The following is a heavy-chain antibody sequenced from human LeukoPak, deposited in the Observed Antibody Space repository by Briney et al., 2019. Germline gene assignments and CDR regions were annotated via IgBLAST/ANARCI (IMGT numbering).Heavy chain of an antibody. Sequence: SETLSLTCAVYGGSFSGYYWSWIRQPPGKGLEWIGEINHSGSTNYNPSLKRRVTISVDTSKDQFSLKLRSVTAADTAVYYCARVRYCSSTSCPWGKGTTVTVSS. CDR2: INHSGST. V-gene: IGHV4-34*01. D-gene: IGHD2-2*01. J-gene: IGHJ6*04. CDR1: GGSFSGYY. CDR3: ARVRYCSSTSCP.